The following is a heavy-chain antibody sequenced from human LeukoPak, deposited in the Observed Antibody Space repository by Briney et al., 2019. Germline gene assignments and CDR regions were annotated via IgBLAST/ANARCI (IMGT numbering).Heavy chain of an antibody. D-gene: IGHD5-24*01. CDR3: AKRGNTISSFDP. CDR1: GFTFSNYA. Sequence: EPGGSLGLSCGASGFTFSNYAMYWVRQAPGKALEWVSGLTSGGDFTYYAESVKGRFTISRDNSKNTLYLEMNSLRADDTAVYYCAKRGNTISSFDPWGQGTLVTVSS. V-gene: IGHV3-23*01. J-gene: IGHJ5*02. CDR2: LTSGGDFT.